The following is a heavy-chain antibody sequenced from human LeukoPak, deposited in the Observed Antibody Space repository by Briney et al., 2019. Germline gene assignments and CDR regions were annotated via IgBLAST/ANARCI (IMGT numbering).Heavy chain of an antibody. Sequence: GASVKVSCKASGYTFTSYDINWVRQATGQGLEWMGWMNPNSGNTGYAQKFQGRVTMTRNTSISTAYMELSSLRCEDTAVYYCARVPKYSSSWTAEYFQHWGQGTLVTVSS. V-gene: IGHV1-8*01. J-gene: IGHJ1*01. D-gene: IGHD6-13*01. CDR3: ARVPKYSSSWTAEYFQH. CDR1: GYTFTSYD. CDR2: MNPNSGNT.